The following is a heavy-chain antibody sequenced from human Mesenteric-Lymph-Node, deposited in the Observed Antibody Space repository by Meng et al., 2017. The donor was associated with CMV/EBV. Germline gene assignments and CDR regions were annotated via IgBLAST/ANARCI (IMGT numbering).Heavy chain of an antibody. CDR1: GGSISSSGYY. CDR3: ARHTVLLWFGELLWDYFDY. J-gene: IGHJ4*02. V-gene: IGHV4-39*07. D-gene: IGHD3-10*01. Sequence: SETLSLTCSVSGGSISSSGYYWGWIRQPPGKGLEWIGSIYYSGSTYYNPSLKSRVTISVDTSKNQFSLKLSSVTAADTAVYYCARHTVLLWFGELLWDYFDYWGQGTLVTVSS. CDR2: IYYSGST.